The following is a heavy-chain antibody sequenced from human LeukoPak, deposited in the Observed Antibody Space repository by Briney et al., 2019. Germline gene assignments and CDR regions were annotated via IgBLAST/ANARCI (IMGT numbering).Heavy chain of an antibody. D-gene: IGHD6-19*01. Sequence: GGSLRLSCAASGFTFSSYSMNWVRQAPGKGLGWVSSISSSSYIYYADSVKGRFTISRDNAKNSLYLQMNSLRAEDTAVYYCARGDSSGWYVPYYFDYWGQGTLVTVSS. J-gene: IGHJ4*02. CDR1: GFTFSSYS. V-gene: IGHV3-21*01. CDR3: ARGDSSGWYVPYYFDY. CDR2: ISSSSYI.